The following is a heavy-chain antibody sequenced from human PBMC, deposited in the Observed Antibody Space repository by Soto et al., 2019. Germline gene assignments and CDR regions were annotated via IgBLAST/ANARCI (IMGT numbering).Heavy chain of an antibody. D-gene: IGHD2-2*01. J-gene: IGHJ5*02. CDR1: GYTFTSYD. CDR2: MNPNSGNT. Sequence: GASVKVSGKASGYTFTSYDINWVRQATGQGLEWMGWMNPNSGNTGYAQKFQGRVTMTRNTSISTAYMELSSLRSEDTAVYYCAIGDIVVVPAAPFDPWGQGTLVTVSS. CDR3: AIGDIVVVPAAPFDP. V-gene: IGHV1-8*01.